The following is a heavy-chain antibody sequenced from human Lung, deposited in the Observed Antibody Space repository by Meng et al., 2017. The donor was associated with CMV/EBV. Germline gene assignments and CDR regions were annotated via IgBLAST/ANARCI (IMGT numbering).Heavy chain of an antibody. V-gene: IGHV4-4*07. CDR3: ARAEADTGNFDY. J-gene: IGHJ4*02. Sequence: QVQLLGAGPGLVKPSETRSLTCTVSGGSISSYYWSWIRQSAGKGLEWIGRIYTSGTTIYNPSLKSRLTLSLDTSKNQFSLKLNSVTAADTAVYYCARAEADTGNFDYWGQGTLVTVSS. CDR1: GGSISSYY. D-gene: IGHD6-19*01. CDR2: IYTSGTT.